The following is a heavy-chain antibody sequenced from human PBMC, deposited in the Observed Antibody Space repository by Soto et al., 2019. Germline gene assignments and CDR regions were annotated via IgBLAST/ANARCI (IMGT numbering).Heavy chain of an antibody. Sequence: EVRLVESGGGLVQPGGSLRLSCAASGFTFSSYWMHWVRQAPGEGLVWVSHINSDGSSTSYADSVKGRFTISRDNAKNTLYLQMNSLRAEDTAVYYCARGVRGNGWYPNYWGQGTLFTVSS. D-gene: IGHD6-19*01. CDR1: GFTFSSYW. CDR3: ARGVRGNGWYPNY. CDR2: INSDGSST. V-gene: IGHV3-74*01. J-gene: IGHJ4*02.